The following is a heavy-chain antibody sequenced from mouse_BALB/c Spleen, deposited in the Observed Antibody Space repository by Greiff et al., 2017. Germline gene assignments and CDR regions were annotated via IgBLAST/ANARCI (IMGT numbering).Heavy chain of an antibody. CDR1: GFTFTDYY. CDR3: ARVYYRVFDY. J-gene: IGHJ2*01. D-gene: IGHD2-14*01. V-gene: IGHV7-3*02. Sequence: VQLKESGGGLVQPGGSLRLSCATSGFTFTDYYMSWVRQPPGKALEWLGFIRNKANGYTTEYSASVKGRFTISRDNSQSILYLQMNTLRAEDSATYYCARVYYRVFDYWGQGTTRTVSS. CDR2: IRNKANGYTT.